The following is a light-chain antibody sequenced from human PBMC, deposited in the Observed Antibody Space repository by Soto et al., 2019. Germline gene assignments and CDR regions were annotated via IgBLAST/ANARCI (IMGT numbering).Light chain of an antibody. CDR1: QGISSY. V-gene: IGKV1-27*01. J-gene: IGKJ4*01. Sequence: DLQMTQSPSSLSASVGDTVTITCRASQGISSYLAWYQQKPGKVPKLLIYAASTLQSGVPSRFSGSASGTDFTLTISSLQPEVVGTYYCQKYNSAPLTFGGGTKVEIK. CDR2: AAS. CDR3: QKYNSAPLT.